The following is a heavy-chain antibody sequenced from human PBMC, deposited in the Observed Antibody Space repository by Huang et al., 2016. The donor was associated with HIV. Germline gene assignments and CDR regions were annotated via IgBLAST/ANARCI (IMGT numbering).Heavy chain of an antibody. Sequence: EVQLVQSGAVVKKPGESLKISCKGSGYTFNGYWIGWVRQMPGKGLEWVGISDPGDSDTTYSPSFQGQVTISADKSISTAYWQWSGLKASDTAMYYCARQGVGDFVVEPTGLGAFDIWGQGTMVTVSS. J-gene: IGHJ3*02. CDR1: GYTFNGYW. CDR2: SDPGDSDT. CDR3: ARQGVGDFVVEPTGLGAFDI. D-gene: IGHD2-2*01. V-gene: IGHV5-51*01.